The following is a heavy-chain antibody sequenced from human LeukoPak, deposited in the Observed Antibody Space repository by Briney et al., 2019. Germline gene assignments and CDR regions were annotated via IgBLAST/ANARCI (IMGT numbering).Heavy chain of an antibody. Sequence: SETLSLTCTVSGGSISSYYWSWIRQPPGKGLEWIGYIYYSGSTNYNPSLKSRVTMSVDTSKNQFSLKLSSVTAADTAVYYCARGIRGYSYYYYYGMDVWGQGTTVTVSS. J-gene: IGHJ6*02. CDR1: GGSISSYY. D-gene: IGHD5-18*01. V-gene: IGHV4-59*08. CDR2: IYYSGST. CDR3: ARGIRGYSYYYYYGMDV.